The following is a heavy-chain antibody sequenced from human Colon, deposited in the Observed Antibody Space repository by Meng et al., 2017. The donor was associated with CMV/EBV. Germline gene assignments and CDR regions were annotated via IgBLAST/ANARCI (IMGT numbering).Heavy chain of an antibody. J-gene: IGHJ5*02. CDR1: GFTFDTYS. CDR2: ITSSSSFI. V-gene: IGHV3-21*01. D-gene: IGHD4-11*01. CDR3: ARGLVTPT. Sequence: SCAASGFTFDTYSMNWVRQAPGTGLQWVASITSSSSFIYYADSVKGRFTITRDNAKSSLYLQMNDLQVDDTAVYYCARGLVTPTWGQGTLVTVSS.